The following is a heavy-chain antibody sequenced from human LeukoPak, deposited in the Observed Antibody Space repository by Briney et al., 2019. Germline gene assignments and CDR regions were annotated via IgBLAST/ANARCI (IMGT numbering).Heavy chain of an antibody. J-gene: IGHJ6*03. D-gene: IGHD1-7*01. Sequence: PGGSLRLSCAASGFTFSSHSMNWVRQAPGKGLEWVSSISSSSSFTYYADSAKGRFTISRDNAKNSLYLQMNSLRAEDTAVYYCARDASAGTFYYYYMDVWGKGTTVTVSS. V-gene: IGHV3-21*01. CDR1: GFTFSSHS. CDR2: ISSSSSFT. CDR3: ARDASAGTFYYYYMDV.